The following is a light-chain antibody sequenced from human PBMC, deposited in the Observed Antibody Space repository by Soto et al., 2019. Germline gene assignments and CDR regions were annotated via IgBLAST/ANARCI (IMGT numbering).Light chain of an antibody. CDR2: DAS. CDR3: QQYNTWPPIT. CDR1: QSVSYY. J-gene: IGKJ5*01. V-gene: IGKV3-15*01. Sequence: EILMTQSPATLSVSPGERVTFSCRASQSVSYYLAWYQQKPGQAPRLLIYDASTRAPGIPARFSGSGSGTEFTLTISSLQSEDFAVYYCQQYNTWPPITFGQGTRLENK.